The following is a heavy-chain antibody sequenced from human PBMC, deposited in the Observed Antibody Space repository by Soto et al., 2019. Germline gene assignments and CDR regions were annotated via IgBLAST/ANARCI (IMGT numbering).Heavy chain of an antibody. CDR2: IWYDGSNK. CDR1: GFTFSSYG. V-gene: IGHV3-33*01. J-gene: IGHJ3*01. D-gene: IGHD6-19*01. CDR3: ARDVGIAVAGTRDVFDF. Sequence: GGSLRLSCAASGFTFSSYGMHWVRQAPGKGLEWVAVIWYDGSNKYYADSVKGRFTISRDNSKNTLYLQMNSLRAEDTAVYYCARDVGIAVAGTRDVFDFWGQGTMVIVSS.